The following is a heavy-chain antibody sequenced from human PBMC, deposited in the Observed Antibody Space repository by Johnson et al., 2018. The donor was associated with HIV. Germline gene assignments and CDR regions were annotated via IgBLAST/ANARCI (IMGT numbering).Heavy chain of an antibody. D-gene: IGHD3-3*01. CDR3: ARGVPFGVVRLGYRAFDI. V-gene: IGHV3-13*01. Sequence: EVQLVESGGGLVQPGRSLRLSCAASGFTFSSYDIHWVRQATGKGLESVSPIGPAADTYYPGSVKGRFTISRETAKNSLYLQMNSLRAGDTAVYYCARGVPFGVVRLGYRAFDIWGQGTMVTVSS. CDR2: IGPAADT. J-gene: IGHJ3*02. CDR1: GFTFSSYD.